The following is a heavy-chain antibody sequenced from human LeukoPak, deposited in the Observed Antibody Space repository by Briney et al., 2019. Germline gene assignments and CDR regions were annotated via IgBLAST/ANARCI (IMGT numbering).Heavy chain of an antibody. CDR1: GYSFISYW. V-gene: IGHV5-51*01. Sequence: GESLKISCKGSGYSFISYWIGWVRQMPGKGLEWMGIIYPGDSESRYSPSFQGQVTISTDKSISTAYLQWSSLKASDTAMYFCARLVSPAFDLLTGSHFDYWGQGSLVTVSS. CDR2: IYPGDSES. D-gene: IGHD3-9*01. CDR3: ARLVSPAFDLLTGSHFDY. J-gene: IGHJ4*02.